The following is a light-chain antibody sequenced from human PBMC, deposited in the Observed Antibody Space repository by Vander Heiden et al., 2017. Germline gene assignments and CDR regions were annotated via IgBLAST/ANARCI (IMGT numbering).Light chain of an antibody. Sequence: DIVMTQSPLSLPVTPGEPASISCRSSQSLLHSNGYNYVDWYLQKPGQSPQLLSYLGSNRASGVPDRFRGSGSGTDFTRKSSRVEAEDVGIYYCMQALQTLGYTCGQGTKLEIK. V-gene: IGKV2-28*01. CDR3: MQALQTLGYT. J-gene: IGKJ2*01. CDR1: QSLLHSNGYNY. CDR2: LGS.